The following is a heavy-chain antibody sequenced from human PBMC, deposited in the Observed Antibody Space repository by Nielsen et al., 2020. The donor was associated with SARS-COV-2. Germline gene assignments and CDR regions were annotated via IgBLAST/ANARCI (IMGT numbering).Heavy chain of an antibody. CDR3: ARGGDW. J-gene: IGHJ4*02. Sequence: GGSLRLSCAASGFTFSSYAMHWVRQAPGKGLEWVAVISYEGNNAYYAASVRGRFTISRDNPGNTLYLQMNNVRSEDTAVYYCARGGDWWGRGTLVTVSS. V-gene: IGHV3-30-3*01. D-gene: IGHD3-9*01. CDR1: GFTFSSYA. CDR2: ISYEGNNA.